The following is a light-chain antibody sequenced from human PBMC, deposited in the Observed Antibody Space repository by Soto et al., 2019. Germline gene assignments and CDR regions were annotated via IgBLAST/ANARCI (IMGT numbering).Light chain of an antibody. V-gene: IGKV3-15*01. CDR3: QHYNYWPYT. CDR2: DAS. CDR1: QTIDNT. J-gene: IGKJ2*01. Sequence: ERVRTKYPDTLSLSPGERATLSCRASQTIDNTLAWYQRKPGQAPRLLIYDASTRATGVPARFSGSGSGTDFTLTISSLQSEDFAVYYCQHYNYWPYTFGHVTKVDIK.